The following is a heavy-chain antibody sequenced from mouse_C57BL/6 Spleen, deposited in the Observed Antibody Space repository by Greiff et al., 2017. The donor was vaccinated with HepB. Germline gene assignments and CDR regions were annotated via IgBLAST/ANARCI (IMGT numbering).Heavy chain of an antibody. V-gene: IGHV1-59*01. Sequence: VQLQQPGAELVRPGTSVKLSCKASGYTFTSYWMHWVKQRPGQGLEWIGVIDPSDSYTNYNQKFKGKATVTVDTSSSTAYMQLTSLTSEDSAVYYCARGGLRIDYWGQGTTLTVSS. CDR2: IDPSDSYT. CDR3: ARGGLRIDY. J-gene: IGHJ2*01. D-gene: IGHD2-4*01. CDR1: GYTFTSYW.